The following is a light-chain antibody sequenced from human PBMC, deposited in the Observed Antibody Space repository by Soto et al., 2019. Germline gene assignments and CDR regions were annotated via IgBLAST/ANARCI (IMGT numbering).Light chain of an antibody. CDR2: SVY. Sequence: EGVLTQSPGTLSLSPGEGATLSCRASQSVRGNSLAWYQQKPGQAPRLLIYSVYSRATGIPDRFSGSGSGTDFTLTISRLEPEDFVVYYCQQYGALPVTFGPGITVDIK. V-gene: IGKV3-20*01. J-gene: IGKJ3*01. CDR3: QQYGALPVT. CDR1: QSVRGNS.